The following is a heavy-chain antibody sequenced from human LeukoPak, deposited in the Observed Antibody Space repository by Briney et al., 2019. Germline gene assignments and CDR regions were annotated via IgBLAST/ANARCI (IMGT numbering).Heavy chain of an antibody. CDR3: ARNHDFDI. V-gene: IGHV5-51*01. Sequence: GESLKISCKGSGYNFTTYWVGWVRQMPGKGLEWMGITYPGDFDTRYSPSFQGQVTFSADKSISTAYLQWSSLKASDTAMYYCARNHDFDIWGQGTMVTVSS. CDR2: TYPGDFDT. J-gene: IGHJ3*02. CDR1: GYNFTTYW.